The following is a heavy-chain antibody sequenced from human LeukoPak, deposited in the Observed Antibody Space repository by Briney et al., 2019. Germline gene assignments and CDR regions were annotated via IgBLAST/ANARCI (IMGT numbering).Heavy chain of an antibody. D-gene: IGHD2-21*02. J-gene: IGHJ4*02. CDR2: ISYSGRT. CDR1: GVSITSSDFY. CDR3: ARLKSYCGGDCYPDQFHN. V-gene: IGHV4-39*01. Sequence: SETLFLTCTVSGVSITSSDFYWGWIRQPPGKGLEWIATISYSGRTYYNPSLKTRLTISVDTSKNQFSLKLLSVAAADTAVYYCARLKSYCGGDCYPDQFHNWGQGTLVTVSS.